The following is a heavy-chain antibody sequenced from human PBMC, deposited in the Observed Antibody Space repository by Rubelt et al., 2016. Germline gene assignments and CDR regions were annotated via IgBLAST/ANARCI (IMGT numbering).Heavy chain of an antibody. CDR2: IYSGGST. CDR1: GFTVSSNY. CDR3: ARARGWVVLGALDY. Sequence: EVQLVESGGGLIQPGGSLRLSCAASGFTVSSNYMSWVRQAPGKGLEWVSVIYSGGSTYYADSVKGRFTISRDNSKNTLYLQMNSLRAEDTAVDYCARARGWVVLGALDYWGQGTLVTVSS. V-gene: IGHV3-53*01. D-gene: IGHD6-19*01. J-gene: IGHJ4*02.